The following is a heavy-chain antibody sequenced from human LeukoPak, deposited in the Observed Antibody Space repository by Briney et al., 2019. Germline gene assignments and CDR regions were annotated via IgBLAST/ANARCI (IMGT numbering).Heavy chain of an antibody. J-gene: IGHJ4*02. V-gene: IGHV3-23*01. CDR1: GFTFSSYA. CDR2: ISGSGGST. Sequence: GGSLRLSCAASGFTFSSYAMSWVRQAPGKGLEWVSAISGSGGSTYYADSVKGRFTISRDNSKNTLYLQMNSLRAEDTAVYYCAKVPYSSGWCLGALFDYWGQGTLVTVSS. CDR3: AKVPYSSGWCLGALFDY. D-gene: IGHD6-19*01.